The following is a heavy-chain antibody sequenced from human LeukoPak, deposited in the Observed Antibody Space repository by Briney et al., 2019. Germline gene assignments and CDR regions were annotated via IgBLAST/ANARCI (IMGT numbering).Heavy chain of an antibody. CDR3: ARDIVVVTSPGDY. Sequence: PGGSLRLSCAASGFTFSYFGMHWVRQAPGEGLECVAVIWNDGTNKYYADSVKGRFTISRDNSKNTLYLQMNSLRAEDTAVYYCARDIVVVTSPGDYWGQGTLVTVSS. CDR1: GFTFSYFG. CDR2: IWNDGTNK. V-gene: IGHV3-33*01. J-gene: IGHJ4*02. D-gene: IGHD2-21*02.